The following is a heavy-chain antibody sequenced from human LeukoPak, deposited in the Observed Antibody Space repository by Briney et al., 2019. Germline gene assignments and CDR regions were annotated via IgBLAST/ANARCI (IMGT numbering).Heavy chain of an antibody. J-gene: IGHJ4*02. V-gene: IGHV4-39*01. CDR2: IYYSGST. CDR1: GGSISSSSYY. Sequence: PSETLSLTCTVSGGSISSSSYYWGWIRQPPGKGLEWIGSIYYSGSTYYNPSLKSRVTIPVDTSKNQFSLKLSSVTAADTAVYYCARHAHCSSTSCPFDYWGQGTLVTVSS. D-gene: IGHD2-2*01. CDR3: ARHAHCSSTSCPFDY.